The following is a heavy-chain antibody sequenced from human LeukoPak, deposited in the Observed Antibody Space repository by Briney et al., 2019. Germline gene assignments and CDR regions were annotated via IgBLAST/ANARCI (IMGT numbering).Heavy chain of an antibody. CDR3: AKGESKDYLNYFDYLNYFDH. D-gene: IGHD2/OR15-2a*01. CDR2: NNFSCGST. J-gene: IGHJ4*02. V-gene: IGHV3-23*01. CDR1: GFTFSHPG. Sequence: GSLRLSFAGSGFTFSHPGMGWVRQAPGKGLEWVSTNNFSCGSTFYADSVKGRFTISRDNSKNTLYLQMNSLRAEDTAVYYCAKGESKDYLNYFDYLNYFDHWGQGALVTVSS.